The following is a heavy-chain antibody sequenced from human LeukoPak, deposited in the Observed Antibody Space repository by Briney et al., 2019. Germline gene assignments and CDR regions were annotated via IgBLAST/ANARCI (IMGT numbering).Heavy chain of an antibody. V-gene: IGHV4-39*01. CDR1: AGSVSSSNYY. CDR3: ATLHYDSSGYFDAFDI. J-gene: IGHJ3*02. CDR2: MYYTGST. D-gene: IGHD3-22*01. Sequence: SETLSLTCTVSAGSVSSSNYYWGWIRQPPGKGLEWIGNMYYTGSTYHNPSLKSRVTISIDTSKNQFSLKLSSVTATDTAVYYCATLHYDSSGYFDAFDIWGQGIMVTVSS.